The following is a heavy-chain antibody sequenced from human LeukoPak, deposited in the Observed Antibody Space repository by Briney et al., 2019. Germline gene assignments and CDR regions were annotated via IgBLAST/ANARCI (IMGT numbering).Heavy chain of an antibody. CDR3: ARVSPAGRTSRFDP. D-gene: IGHD1-1*01. V-gene: IGHV4-34*01. Sequence: SETLSLTCTVYGGSFSGYYWSWIRQPPGKGLEWIGEINHSGSTNYNPSLKSRVTISVDTSKNQFSLKLSSVTAADTAVYYCARVSPAGRTSRFDPWGQGTLVTVSS. J-gene: IGHJ5*02. CDR1: GGSFSGYY. CDR2: INHSGST.